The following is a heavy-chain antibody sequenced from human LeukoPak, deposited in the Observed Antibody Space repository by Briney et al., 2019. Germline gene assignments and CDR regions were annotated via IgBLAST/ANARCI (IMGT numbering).Heavy chain of an antibody. Sequence: GGSLRLSCAASGFTFSSYAMSWVRQAPGKGLEWVSAISGSGGSTYYADSVKGRFTISRDNSKNTLYLQMNSLRAEDTAVYYCAKSGDIVVVVAAIPTAEYFQHWGQGTLVTVSS. J-gene: IGHJ1*01. CDR3: AKSGDIVVVVAAIPTAEYFQH. V-gene: IGHV3-23*01. D-gene: IGHD2-15*01. CDR2: ISGSGGST. CDR1: GFTFSSYA.